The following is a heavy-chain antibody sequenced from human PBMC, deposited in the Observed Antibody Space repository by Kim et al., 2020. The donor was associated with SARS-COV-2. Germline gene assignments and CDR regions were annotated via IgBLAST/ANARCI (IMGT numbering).Heavy chain of an antibody. D-gene: IGHD2-15*01. CDR3: ARDGWQPYYFDF. J-gene: IGHJ4*02. CDR1: GFTFSRHA. CDR2: ISYDGSNK. V-gene: IGHV3-30-3*01. Sequence: GGSLRLSCAASGFTFSRHAFHWVRQAPGKRLEWLAVISYDGSNKYYPDSVKGRFTISRDNSRNTLSLQINSLRPEDTAVYYCARDGWQPYYFDFWGKGTRVTVSS.